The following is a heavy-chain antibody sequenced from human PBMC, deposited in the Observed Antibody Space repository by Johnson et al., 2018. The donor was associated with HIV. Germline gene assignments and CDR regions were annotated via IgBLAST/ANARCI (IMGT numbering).Heavy chain of an antibody. CDR1: GFTFSSYG. V-gene: IGHV3-30*03. Sequence: QVQLVESGGGVVQPGRSLRLSCAASGFTFSSYGMHWVRQAPGKGLEWVAVISYDGSNKYYADSVKGRFTISRDNSKNTLYLQMTSLRAEDTAVYYCTTEAYDSSGYPDAFDIWGQGTMVTVSS. CDR3: TTEAYDSSGYPDAFDI. J-gene: IGHJ3*02. CDR2: ISYDGSNK. D-gene: IGHD3-22*01.